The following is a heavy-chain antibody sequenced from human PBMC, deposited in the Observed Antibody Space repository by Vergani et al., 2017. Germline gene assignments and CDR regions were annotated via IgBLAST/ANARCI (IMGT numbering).Heavy chain of an antibody. D-gene: IGHD6-6*01. J-gene: IGHJ4*02. V-gene: IGHV3-21*01. CDR2: ISSISSYI. CDR3: ARDPAIAARRDLDY. Sequence: EVQLVESGGGLVKPGGSLRLSCAASGFTFSSYSMNWVRQAPGKGLDWFSSISSISSYIYYADSVKGRFTISRDNAKNSLYLQMNSLRAEDTAVYYCARDPAIAARRDLDYWGQGTLVTVSS. CDR1: GFTFSSYS.